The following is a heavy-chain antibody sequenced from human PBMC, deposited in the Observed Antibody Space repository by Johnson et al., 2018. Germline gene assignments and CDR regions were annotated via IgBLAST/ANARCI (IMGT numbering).Heavy chain of an antibody. CDR3: AKDGVLWGSQYFHH. Sequence: VQLGESGGGLVQPGRSLRLSCAASGFTFDDYAMHWVRQAPGKGLEWVSGITWNSGSIAYADSVKGRFTISRDNAKKSLYLQMNSLRPEDTALYYCAKDGVLWGSQYFHHWGQGTLVIVSS. CDR1: GFTFDDYA. J-gene: IGHJ1*01. D-gene: IGHD2-21*01. CDR2: ITWNSGSI. V-gene: IGHV3-9*01.